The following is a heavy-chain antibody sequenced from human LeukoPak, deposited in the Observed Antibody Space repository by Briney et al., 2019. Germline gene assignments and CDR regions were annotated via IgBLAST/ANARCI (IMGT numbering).Heavy chain of an antibody. D-gene: IGHD3-10*01. CDR2: ISSSSSSTI. CDR1: GFTFSSYS. Sequence: GGSLRLSCAASGFTFSSYSMNWVRQAPGKGLEWVSYISSSSSSTIYYADSVKGRFTISRDNAKNSLYLQMNSLRAEDTAVYYCAQLHYYGSGLRFDYWGQGTLVTVSS. CDR3: AQLHYYGSGLRFDY. V-gene: IGHV3-48*01. J-gene: IGHJ4*02.